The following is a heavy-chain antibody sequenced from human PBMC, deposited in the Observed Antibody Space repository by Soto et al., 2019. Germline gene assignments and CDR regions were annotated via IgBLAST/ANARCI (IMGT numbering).Heavy chain of an antibody. CDR3: ARKFAPEFFDS. CDR2: IYPGDSDT. D-gene: IGHD3-10*01. V-gene: IGHV5-51*01. CDR1: GYTFSTYW. Sequence: GESLKISCKGSGYTFSTYWIAWVRQMPGKGLEWMGIIYPGDSDTKYSPAFQGQVTISADKSINTAYLQWTSLEASDTAMYYCARKFAPEFFDSWGQGTLGTVS. J-gene: IGHJ4*02.